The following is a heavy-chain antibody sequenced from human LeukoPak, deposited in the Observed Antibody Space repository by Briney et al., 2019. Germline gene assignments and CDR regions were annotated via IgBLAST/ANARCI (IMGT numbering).Heavy chain of an antibody. D-gene: IGHD1-26*01. CDR3: ASQRGPVIYSGSPGAFDI. CDR2: IIPIFGTA. CDR1: GGTFSSYA. Sequence: GASVKVSCKASGGTFSSYAISWVRQAPGQGLEWMGGIIPIFGTANYAQKFQGRVTITTDESTSTAYMELSSLRSEDTAVYYCASQRGPVIYSGSPGAFDIWGQGTMVTFSS. V-gene: IGHV1-69*05. J-gene: IGHJ3*02.